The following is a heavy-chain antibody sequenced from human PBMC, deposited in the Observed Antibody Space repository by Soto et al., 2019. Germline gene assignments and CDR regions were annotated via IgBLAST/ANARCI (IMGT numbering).Heavy chain of an antibody. V-gene: IGHV3-30*18. CDR3: AKDMLVLWFGETIDY. CDR1: GFTFSSYG. CDR2: ISYDGSNK. J-gene: IGHJ4*02. Sequence: GGSLRLSCAASGFTFSSYGMHWVRQAPGKGLEWVAVISYDGSNKYYADSVKGRFTISRDNSKNTLYLQMNSLRAEDTAVYYCAKDMLVLWFGETIDYWGQGTLVTVSS. D-gene: IGHD3-10*01.